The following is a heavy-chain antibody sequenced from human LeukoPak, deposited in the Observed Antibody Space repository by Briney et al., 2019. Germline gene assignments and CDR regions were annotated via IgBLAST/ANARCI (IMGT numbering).Heavy chain of an antibody. D-gene: IGHD5-12*01. J-gene: IGHJ4*02. V-gene: IGHV1-2*02. CDR3: ARGSPIVATTPRGFAY. Sequence: ASVKVSCNASGYTFTGHYMHWVRQAPGQGLEWMAWINPNSGGTDYAQKFQGRVTMTRDTSISTAYMELSSLRSDDTAIYYCARGSPIVATTPRGFAYWGQGTLVTVSS. CDR1: GYTFTGHY. CDR2: INPNSGGT.